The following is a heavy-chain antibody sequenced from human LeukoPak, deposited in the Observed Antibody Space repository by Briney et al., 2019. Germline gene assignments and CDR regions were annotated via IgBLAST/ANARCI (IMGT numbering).Heavy chain of an antibody. Sequence: PAQSVSLTCTVSGGSISSYYWSWIRQPAGKGLEWIGRIEIRWSTNYNPSLKSRVTMSGDTTKNQFSLKLSSVTAADTAVYYYARDRYYDFWSGYPDYYYYMDVWGKGTTFSASS. CDR3: ARDRYYDFWSGYPDYYYYMDV. V-gene: IGHV4-4*07. J-gene: IGHJ6*03. CDR1: GGSISSYY. CDR2: IEIRWST. D-gene: IGHD3-3*01.